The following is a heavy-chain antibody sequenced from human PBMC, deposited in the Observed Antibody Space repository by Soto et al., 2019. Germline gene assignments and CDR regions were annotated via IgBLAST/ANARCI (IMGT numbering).Heavy chain of an antibody. Sequence: GGSLRLSCAASGFSFTNYAMHWVRQAPGKGLEWVAVMSFDGNTEYYADSMRGRFSISRDSSNNTLYLQMSSLRAEDTAVYYCAKDMWNVEVPAATFDHWGQGTLVTVSS. CDR3: AKDMWNVEVPAATFDH. D-gene: IGHD2-2*01. J-gene: IGHJ4*02. CDR2: MSFDGNTE. V-gene: IGHV3-30-3*01. CDR1: GFSFTNYA.